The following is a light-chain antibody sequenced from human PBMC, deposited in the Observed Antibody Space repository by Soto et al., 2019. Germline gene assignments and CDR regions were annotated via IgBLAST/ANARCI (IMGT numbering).Light chain of an antibody. CDR1: QDISGW. CDR2: AAS. Sequence: DIQMTQSPSSVSASVGDRVTITCRASQDISGWLAWYQQKPGKAPKLLIYAASNLQSGVTSRFAGSESGIDFTLTISSLQPEDSATYFCQQASDFPITFGQGTRLEIE. CDR3: QQASDFPIT. V-gene: IGKV1-12*01. J-gene: IGKJ5*01.